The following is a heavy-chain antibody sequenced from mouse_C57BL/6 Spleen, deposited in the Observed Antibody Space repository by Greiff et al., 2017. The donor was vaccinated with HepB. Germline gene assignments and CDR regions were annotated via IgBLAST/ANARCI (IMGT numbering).Heavy chain of an antibody. D-gene: IGHD2-3*01. CDR2: INPYNGDT. V-gene: IGHV1-20*01. CDR1: GYSFTGYF. CDR3: ARGYRDGYYDYFDY. Sequence: VQLKQSGPELVKPGDSVKISCKASGYSFTGYFMNWVMQSHGKSLEWIGRINPYNGDTFYNQKFKGKATLTVDKSSSTAHMELRSLTSEDSAVYYCARGYRDGYYDYFDYWGQGTTLTVSS. J-gene: IGHJ2*01.